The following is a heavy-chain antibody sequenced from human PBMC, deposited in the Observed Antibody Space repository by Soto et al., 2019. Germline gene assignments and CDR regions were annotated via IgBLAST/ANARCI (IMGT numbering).Heavy chain of an antibody. CDR2: ISSGGNFI. V-gene: IGHV3-21*06. J-gene: IGHJ5*02. CDR1: GFTFSDYC. Sequence: PGGSLRLSCVVSGFTFSDYCMNWVRQAPGRGLEWVASISSGGNFIYYADSVRGRFTISRDNAENSLYLQMNSLGVEDTATYYCARNIIDFGEVIANHWFDPWGQGTQVTVSS. D-gene: IGHD3-16*02. CDR3: ARNIIDFGEVIANHWFDP.